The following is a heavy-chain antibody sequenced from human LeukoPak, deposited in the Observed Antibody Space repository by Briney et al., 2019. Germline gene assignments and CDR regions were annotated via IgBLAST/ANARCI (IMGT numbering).Heavy chain of an antibody. CDR1: GGSISNGGYY. Sequence: SETLSLTCTGPGGSISNGGYYWSWIRQLPGKGLEWIGYIYYNGHTYYNPPLKSRVVISVDTSKNQFSLKLSSVTAADTAVYYCANYASGTYRFDPWGQGTLVTVSS. V-gene: IGHV4-31*03. CDR3: ANYASGTYRFDP. D-gene: IGHD3-10*01. CDR2: IYYNGHT. J-gene: IGHJ5*02.